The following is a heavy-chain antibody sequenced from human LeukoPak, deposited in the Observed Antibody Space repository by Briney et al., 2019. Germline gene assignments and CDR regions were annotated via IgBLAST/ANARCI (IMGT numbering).Heavy chain of an antibody. Sequence: GASVKVSCKASGYTFTGYYMHWVRQAPGQGLEWMGWISAYNGNTNYAQKLQGRVTMTTDTSTSTAYMELRSLRSDDTAVYYCATGRYYYDSSGPVDYWGQGTLVTVSS. CDR2: ISAYNGNT. CDR1: GYTFTGYY. D-gene: IGHD3-22*01. J-gene: IGHJ4*02. CDR3: ATGRYYYDSSGPVDY. V-gene: IGHV1-18*04.